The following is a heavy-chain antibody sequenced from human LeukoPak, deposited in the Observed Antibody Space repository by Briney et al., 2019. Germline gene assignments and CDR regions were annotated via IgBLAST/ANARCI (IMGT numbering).Heavy chain of an antibody. Sequence: GASVKVSCKASGYTFTSYGISWVRQAPGQGLEWMGWISAYNDNANYAQKFQGRVTMTTDTSTSTAYMELRSLRSDDTAVYYCARGQYYYGSLDYWGQGTLVTVSS. V-gene: IGHV1-18*01. CDR1: GYTFTSYG. CDR3: ARGQYYYGSLDY. D-gene: IGHD3-10*01. J-gene: IGHJ4*02. CDR2: ISAYNDNA.